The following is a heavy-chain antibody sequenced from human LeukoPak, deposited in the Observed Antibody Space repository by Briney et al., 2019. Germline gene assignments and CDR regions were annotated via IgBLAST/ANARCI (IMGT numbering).Heavy chain of an antibody. CDR3: AKMKGITMVRGTFDY. D-gene: IGHD3-10*01. Sequence: PGGSLRLSCAASGFTFSSYAMTWVRQAPGKGLEWVSSISGSGGNTYYADSVKGRFTISRDSSKNTLYLQMSSLRAEDTAVYYCAKMKGITMVRGTFDYWGQGTLVTVSS. CDR2: ISGSGGNT. CDR1: GFTFSSYA. J-gene: IGHJ4*02. V-gene: IGHV3-23*01.